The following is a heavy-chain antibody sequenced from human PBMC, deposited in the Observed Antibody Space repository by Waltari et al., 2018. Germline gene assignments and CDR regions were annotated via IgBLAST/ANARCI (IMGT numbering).Heavy chain of an antibody. Sequence: VQLVQSGAEVKKPGASVKVTCKASGYTFTSYGISWVRQAPGKGLEWVSAISGSGGSTYYADSVKGRFTISRDNSKNTLYLQMNSLRAEDTAVYYCAKLKSLQWLVPEYYFDYWGQGTLVTVSS. V-gene: IGHV3-23*04. CDR2: ISGSGGST. CDR3: AKLKSLQWLVPEYYFDY. CDR1: GYTFTSYG. D-gene: IGHD6-19*01. J-gene: IGHJ4*02.